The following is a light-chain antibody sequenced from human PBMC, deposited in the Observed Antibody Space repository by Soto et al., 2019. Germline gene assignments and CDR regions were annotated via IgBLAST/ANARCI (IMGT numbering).Light chain of an antibody. CDR1: RSDIGSYDF. V-gene: IGLV2-11*01. Sequence: QSALTQPASVSGSPGQSITISCTGSRSDIGSYDFVSWYQQHPGKVPKLIKRPSGVPDRFSGSKSGNTASLTISGLQAEDEADYYCCSYAGSYTHVFGTGTKVTVL. J-gene: IGLJ1*01. CDR3: CSYAGSYTHV.